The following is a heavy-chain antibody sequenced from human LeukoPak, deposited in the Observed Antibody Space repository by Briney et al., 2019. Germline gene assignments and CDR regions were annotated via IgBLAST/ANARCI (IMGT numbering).Heavy chain of an antibody. V-gene: IGHV1-18*01. CDR2: ISAYNGNT. J-gene: IGHJ4*02. CDR1: GGTFSSYA. Sequence: ASVKVSCKASGGTFSSYAISWVRQAPGQGLEWMGWISAYNGNTNYAQKLQGRVTMTTDTSTSTAYMELRSLRSDDTAVYYCAALWFGELNPPLDYWGQGTLVTVSS. CDR3: AALWFGELNPPLDY. D-gene: IGHD3-10*01.